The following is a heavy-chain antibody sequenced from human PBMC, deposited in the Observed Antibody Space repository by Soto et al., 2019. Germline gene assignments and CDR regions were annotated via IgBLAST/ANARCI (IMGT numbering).Heavy chain of an antibody. CDR2: MYHSGNT. D-gene: IGHD3-9*01. Sequence: WETLSVTCSGSGCTIISSNHYWAWTRQTPGEGLEWIGSMYHSGNTYYNPSLNSRVTIPVDTSKNQFSLKLSAVTAADTALYSCASNYFDSWTSHCTGLFFGDVWGQGGLVPV. CDR1: GCTIISSNHY. V-gene: IGHV4-39*01. CDR3: ASNYFDSWTSHCTGLFFGDV. J-gene: IGHJ4*02.